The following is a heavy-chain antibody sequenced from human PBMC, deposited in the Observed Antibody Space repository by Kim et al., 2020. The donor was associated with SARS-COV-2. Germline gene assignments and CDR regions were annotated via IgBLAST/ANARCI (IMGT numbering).Heavy chain of an antibody. D-gene: IGHD3-22*01. Sequence: GGSLRLSCAASGFTFSDYYMSWIRQAPGKGLEWVSYISSSGSTIYYADSVKGRFTISRDNAKNSLYLQMNSLRAEDTAVYYCARDDVYDSLFYYYYGMDVWGQGTTVTVSS. CDR3: ARDDVYDSLFYYYYGMDV. V-gene: IGHV3-11*04. J-gene: IGHJ6*02. CDR2: ISSSGSTI. CDR1: GFTFSDYY.